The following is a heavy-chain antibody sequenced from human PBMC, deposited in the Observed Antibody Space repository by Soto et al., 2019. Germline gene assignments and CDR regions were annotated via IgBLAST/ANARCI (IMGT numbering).Heavy chain of an antibody. Sequence: QVQLVQSGAEVKKPGASVKVSCKASGYTFTSYGISWVRQAPGQGLEWMGWISAYNGNTNYAQKLQGRGTMTTDTSTSTAYMELRSLRSDDTAGYDCARVTYGEHAHLNWFDPWGQGTLVTVSS. D-gene: IGHD4-17*01. CDR1: GYTFTSYG. CDR3: ARVTYGEHAHLNWFDP. CDR2: ISAYNGNT. J-gene: IGHJ5*02. V-gene: IGHV1-18*04.